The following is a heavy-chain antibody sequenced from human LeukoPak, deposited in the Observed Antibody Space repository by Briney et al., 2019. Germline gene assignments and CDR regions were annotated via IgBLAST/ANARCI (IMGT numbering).Heavy chain of an antibody. Sequence: GGSLRLSCAASGFSVGGNYVSWVRQAPGKGLEWVSMIYSDGSIFHADSVKGRFTMSRDNSRNTLDLQMNSLRVEDTAVYFCARDRRRLRGMNGDGDAFDIWGQGTMVTVSS. J-gene: IGHJ3*02. V-gene: IGHV3-53*01. CDR2: IYSDGSI. CDR3: ARDRRRLRGMNGDGDAFDI. D-gene: IGHD1-1*01. CDR1: GFSVGGNY.